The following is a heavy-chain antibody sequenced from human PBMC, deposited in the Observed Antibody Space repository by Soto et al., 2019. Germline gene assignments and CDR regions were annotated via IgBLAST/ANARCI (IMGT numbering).Heavy chain of an antibody. CDR1: GYTFTSYG. CDR3: ARDRAIFGVVIADYYYYYGMDV. CDR2: ISAYNGNT. V-gene: IGHV1-18*01. Sequence: QVQLVQSGAEVKKPGASVKVSCKASGYTFTSYGISWVRQAPGQGLEWMGWISAYNGNTNYAQKLQGRVTMTTDTSTSTAYMELRSLRSDDTAVYYCARDRAIFGVVIADYYYYYGMDVWGQGTTVTVSS. J-gene: IGHJ6*02. D-gene: IGHD3-3*01.